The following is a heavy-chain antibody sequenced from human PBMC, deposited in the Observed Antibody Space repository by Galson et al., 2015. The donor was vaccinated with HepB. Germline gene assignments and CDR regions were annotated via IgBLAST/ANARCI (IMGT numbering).Heavy chain of an antibody. D-gene: IGHD6-19*01. J-gene: IGHJ4*02. V-gene: IGHV3-7*03. Sequence: SLRLSCAASGFTFSDYSMNWVRQAPGKGLGWVASIKQDGSEKYYVDSVKGRFTISRDNAKNSLYLQMNSLRAEDTAVYYCARHYFSAWPDTPLDYWGQGTLVTVSS. CDR3: ARHYFSAWPDTPLDY. CDR2: IKQDGSEK. CDR1: GFTFSDYS.